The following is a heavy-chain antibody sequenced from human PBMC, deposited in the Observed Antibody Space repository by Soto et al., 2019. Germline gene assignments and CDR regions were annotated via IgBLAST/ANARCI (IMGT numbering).Heavy chain of an antibody. D-gene: IGHD2-2*01. CDR2: ISAYNGNT. J-gene: IGHJ5*02. CDR1: GYTFTSYG. Sequence: ASVKFSCKASGYTFTSYGISWVRQAPGQGLEWMGWISAYNGNTNYAQKFQGRVSMTTDTSTTTAYMELRSLRSDDTAVYYCARVVPGAEAWFGPWGQGTLVTVSS. V-gene: IGHV1-18*01. CDR3: ARVVPGAEAWFGP.